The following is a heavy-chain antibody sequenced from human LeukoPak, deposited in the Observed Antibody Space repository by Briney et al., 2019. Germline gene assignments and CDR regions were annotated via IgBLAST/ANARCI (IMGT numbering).Heavy chain of an antibody. Sequence: SGTLSLTCAVSGGSISSSNWWSWVRQPPGKGLEWIGEINHSGSTNYNPSLKSRVTISVDTSKNQFSLKLSSVTAADTAVYYCARGVSRFDPWGQGTLVTVSS. CDR1: GGSISSSNW. J-gene: IGHJ5*02. CDR2: INHSGST. D-gene: IGHD5/OR15-5a*01. CDR3: ARGVSRFDP. V-gene: IGHV4-4*02.